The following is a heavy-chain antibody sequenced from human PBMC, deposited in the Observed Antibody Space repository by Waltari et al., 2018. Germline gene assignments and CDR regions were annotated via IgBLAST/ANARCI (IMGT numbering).Heavy chain of an antibody. CDR2: IWHDGSKK. CDR1: GFPFREYG. CDR3: SKPLQFSNVFEV. V-gene: IGHV3-33*08. J-gene: IGHJ6*02. Sequence: QVELVESGGDVVRTGRSLRLSCATSGFPFREYGMHWLRQVPGKGLEWVAHIWHDGSKKYYADSVKGRFTISRDNSKNTVYLQISNLRPEDTAMYFCSKPLQFSNVFEVWGQGTRVIVSS. D-gene: IGHD3-16*01.